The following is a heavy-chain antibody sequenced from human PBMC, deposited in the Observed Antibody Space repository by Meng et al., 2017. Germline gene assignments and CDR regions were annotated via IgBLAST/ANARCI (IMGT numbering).Heavy chain of an antibody. V-gene: IGHV1-2*06. J-gene: IGHJ4*02. D-gene: IGHD2-21*02. Sequence: ASVKVSCKASGYTFTGYYMHWVRQAPGQGLEWMGRINPNSGGTNYAQKFQGRVTMTRDTSISTAYMELSRLRSDDTAVYYCARGWGYCGGDCPNIPYYFDYWGQGTLVTVSS. CDR1: GYTFTGYY. CDR2: INPNSGGT. CDR3: ARGWGYCGGDCPNIPYYFDY.